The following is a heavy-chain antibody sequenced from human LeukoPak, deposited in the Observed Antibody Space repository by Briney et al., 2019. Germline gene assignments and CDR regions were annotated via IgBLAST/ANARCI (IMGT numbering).Heavy chain of an antibody. CDR3: ARRPTTEYYFDY. CDR2: IKQDGSEQ. CDR1: GFTFSSYW. J-gene: IGHJ4*02. D-gene: IGHD1-26*01. Sequence: GGSLRLSCAASGFTFSSYWMTWVRQAPGKGLEWVANIKQDGSEQSYVDSVKGRFTISRDNAKNSLYLQMNSLRAEDTAVYYCARRPTTEYYFDYWGQGTLVTVSS. V-gene: IGHV3-7*01.